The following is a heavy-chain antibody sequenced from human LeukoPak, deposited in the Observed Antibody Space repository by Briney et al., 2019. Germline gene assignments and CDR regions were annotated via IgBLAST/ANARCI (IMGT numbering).Heavy chain of an antibody. J-gene: IGHJ4*02. CDR1: GYTFTNYG. Sequence: GASAKVSCKASGYTFTNYGISWVRQAPGKGLEWMGWISPFNGNTNYAQKFQGRVSMTTDTSTNTTYMELKSLRSDDTAVYYCARQGGQLFYYGGTVFSHWGQGTLVTVSS. D-gene: IGHD4-23*01. V-gene: IGHV1-18*01. CDR2: ISPFNGNT. CDR3: ARQGGQLFYYGGTVFSH.